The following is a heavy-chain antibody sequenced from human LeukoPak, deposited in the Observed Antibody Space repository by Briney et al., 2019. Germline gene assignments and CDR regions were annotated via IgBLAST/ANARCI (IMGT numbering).Heavy chain of an antibody. D-gene: IGHD5-12*01. Sequence: PGGSLRLSCAASGFTFSIYAMSWVRQVPGKGLEWVSAISGSGGYTYYADSEKGRFTISRDNSQNTLYLQMNSLRAEDTAVYYCAKRDAGSPSHFDYWGQGTLVTVSS. V-gene: IGHV3-23*01. CDR2: ISGSGGYT. CDR3: AKRDAGSPSHFDY. J-gene: IGHJ4*02. CDR1: GFTFSIYA.